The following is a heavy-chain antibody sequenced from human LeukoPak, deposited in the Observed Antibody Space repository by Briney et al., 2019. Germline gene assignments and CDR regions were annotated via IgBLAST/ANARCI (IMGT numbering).Heavy chain of an antibody. CDR3: AKDSSGYLEYFDY. CDR1: GFTFDDYA. Sequence: PGGSLRLSCAASGFTFDDYAMHWVRQAPGKGLEWVSLISGDGGSTCYADSVKGRSTISRDNSKNSLYLQMNSLRTEDTALYYCAKDSSGYLEYFDYWGQGTLVTVSS. CDR2: ISGDGGST. V-gene: IGHV3-43*02. D-gene: IGHD3-22*01. J-gene: IGHJ4*02.